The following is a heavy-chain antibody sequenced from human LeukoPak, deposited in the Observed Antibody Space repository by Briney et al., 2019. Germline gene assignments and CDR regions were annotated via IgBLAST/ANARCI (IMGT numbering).Heavy chain of an antibody. D-gene: IGHD2-2*01. CDR2: ISAYNGNT. Sequence: ASVKVSCKASGYTFTSYGISWVRQAPGQGLEWMGWISAYNGNTNYAQKLQGRVTMTTDTSTSTAYMELRSLRSDDTAVYYCARGPGVVPAAIPLWDYWGQGTLVTVSS. CDR3: ARGPGVVPAAIPLWDY. CDR1: GYTFTSYG. J-gene: IGHJ4*02. V-gene: IGHV1-18*01.